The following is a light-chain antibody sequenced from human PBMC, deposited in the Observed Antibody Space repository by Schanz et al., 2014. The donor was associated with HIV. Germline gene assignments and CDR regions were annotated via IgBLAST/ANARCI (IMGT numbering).Light chain of an antibody. V-gene: IGLV1-40*01. CDR1: SSNIGANYD. CDR2: DNT. J-gene: IGLJ2*01. Sequence: QSVLAQPPSVSGAPGQRVTISCTGSSSNIGANYDVHWYQLLPGSAPKLLIFDNTNRPSGVPDRFSGSKSGTSASLAISGLQSEDEADYYCSSYAGGNKLIFGGGTKLTVL. CDR3: SSYAGGNKLI.